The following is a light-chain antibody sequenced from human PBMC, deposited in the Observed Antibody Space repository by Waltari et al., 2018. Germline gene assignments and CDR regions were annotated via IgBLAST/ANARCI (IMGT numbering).Light chain of an antibody. J-gene: IGLJ3*02. Sequence: QSVLTQPPSASGTPGQRVTISCSGSTSNIGRNYVYWYQQFPGTAPKLLVYRNKERPSGVPGRISGSKSGTSASLAISGLRSEDEADYYCATWDGSLTAWVFGGGTKVTVL. CDR2: RNK. V-gene: IGLV1-47*01. CDR1: TSNIGRNY. CDR3: ATWDGSLTAWV.